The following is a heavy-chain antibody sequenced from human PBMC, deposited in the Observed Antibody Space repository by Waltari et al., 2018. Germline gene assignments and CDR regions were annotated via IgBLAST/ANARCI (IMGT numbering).Heavy chain of an antibody. CDR3: ARAFYHGSGTYGDS. Sequence: QVPLQESGPGLVKASQTLPPTCIVSGGSITSGVPSWTWNRQYPGKGLEWIGYIYNSGYTYYNPSLKSRLSISLDTSKNQFSRKLSSLTAADTAVYYCARAFYHGSGTYGDSWGQGTLVTVSS. V-gene: IGHV4-31*03. CDR2: IYNSGYT. D-gene: IGHD3-10*01. CDR1: GGSITSGVPS. J-gene: IGHJ4*02.